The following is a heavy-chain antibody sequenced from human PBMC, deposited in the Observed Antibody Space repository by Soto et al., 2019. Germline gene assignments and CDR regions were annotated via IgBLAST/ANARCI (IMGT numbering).Heavy chain of an antibody. V-gene: IGHV3-9*01. CDR2: ISWNSGSI. CDR1: GFTFDDYA. J-gene: IGHJ1*01. Sequence: GGSLRLSCAASGFTFDDYAMHWVRQAPGKGLEWVSGISWNSGSIGYADSVKGRFTISRDNAKNSLYLQMNSLRAEDTALYYCAKDIGLSTEGYFQHWGQGTLVTVSS. CDR3: AKDIGLSTEGYFQH. D-gene: IGHD1-1*01.